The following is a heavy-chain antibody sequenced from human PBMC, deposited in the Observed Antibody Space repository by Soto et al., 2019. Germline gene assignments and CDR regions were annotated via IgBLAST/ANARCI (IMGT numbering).Heavy chain of an antibody. D-gene: IGHD2-2*01. J-gene: IGHJ4*02. CDR1: GYTFTNYA. CDR3: AREGYCSSTCCCDD. Sequence: QVQLVQSGAEVKKPGASVKVSCKASGYTFTNYAMHWVRQAPGQRLEWMGWIIAGNGNTKYSQKFRGRVTITRDTSASNAYMELRSLRSADTAVYYCAREGYCSSTCCCDDWGQGTLVTVSS. CDR2: IIAGNGNT. V-gene: IGHV1-3*01.